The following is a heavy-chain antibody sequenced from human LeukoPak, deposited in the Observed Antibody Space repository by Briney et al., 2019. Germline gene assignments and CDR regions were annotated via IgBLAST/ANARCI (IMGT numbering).Heavy chain of an antibody. J-gene: IGHJ4*02. D-gene: IGHD2-15*01. CDR1: GYSFTSYW. CDR2: IYPGDSDT. Sequence: GESLKISCKGSGYSFTSYWIGWVRQMPGKGLEWMGIIYPGDSDTRYSPSFQGQVTISADKSISTAYLQWSSLRASDTAMYYCARQIYCSGGSCYYFDYWGQGTLVTVSS. CDR3: ARQIYCSGGSCYYFDY. V-gene: IGHV5-51*01.